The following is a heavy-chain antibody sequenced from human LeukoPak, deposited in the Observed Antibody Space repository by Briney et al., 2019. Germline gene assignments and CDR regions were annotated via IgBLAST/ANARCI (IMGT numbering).Heavy chain of an antibody. V-gene: IGHV3-30-3*01. Sequence: GGSLRPSCAASGFTFSSYAMHWVRQAPGKGLEWVAVISYDGSNKYYADSVKGRFTISRDNSKNTLYLQMNSLRAEDTAVYYCARDGVGYPLYAFDIWGQGTMVTVSS. J-gene: IGHJ3*02. D-gene: IGHD1-1*01. CDR2: ISYDGSNK. CDR3: ARDGVGYPLYAFDI. CDR1: GFTFSSYA.